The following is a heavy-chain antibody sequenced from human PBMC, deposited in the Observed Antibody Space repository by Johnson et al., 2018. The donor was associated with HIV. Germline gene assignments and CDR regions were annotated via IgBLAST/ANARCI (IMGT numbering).Heavy chain of an antibody. V-gene: IGHV3-66*02. Sequence: EVQLVESGGGLVQPGGSLRLSCAASGFTVSSNYMSWVRQAPGKGLEWVSVIYSGGITYYADSVKGRFTISRDNSKNTLYLQMNSLRAEDTAVYYCARDGWGSRGWDDAFDIWGQGTMVTVSS. CDR3: ARDGWGSRGWDDAFDI. CDR1: GFTVSSNY. D-gene: IGHD5-24*01. CDR2: IYSGGIT. J-gene: IGHJ3*02.